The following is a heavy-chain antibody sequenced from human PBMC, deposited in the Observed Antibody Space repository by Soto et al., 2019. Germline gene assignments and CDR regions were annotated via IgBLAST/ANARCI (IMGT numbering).Heavy chain of an antibody. J-gene: IGHJ3*02. Sequence: PSETLSLTCAVYGGSFSGYYWSWIRQPPGKGLEWIGEINHNGSTNYNPSLKSRVTISVDTSKNQFSLKLSSVTAADMAVYYCARGRSGYNFEDAFDIWGQGTMVT. D-gene: IGHD5-12*01. V-gene: IGHV4-34*01. CDR3: ARGRSGYNFEDAFDI. CDR1: GGSFSGYY. CDR2: INHNGST.